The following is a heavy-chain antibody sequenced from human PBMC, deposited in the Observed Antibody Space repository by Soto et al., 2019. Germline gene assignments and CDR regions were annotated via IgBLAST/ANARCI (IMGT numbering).Heavy chain of an antibody. Sequence: QVQLQESGPGLVKPSQTLSLTCTVSGGSISSGGYYWSWIRQHPGKGLEWIGYIYYSGSTYYNPSLKSRVTISVDTSKNQFSLKLSSETAADTAVYYCTRDLRENYYYYMDVWGKGTTVTVSS. J-gene: IGHJ6*03. CDR2: IYYSGST. CDR1: GGSISSGGYY. V-gene: IGHV4-31*03. CDR3: TRDLRENYYYYMDV.